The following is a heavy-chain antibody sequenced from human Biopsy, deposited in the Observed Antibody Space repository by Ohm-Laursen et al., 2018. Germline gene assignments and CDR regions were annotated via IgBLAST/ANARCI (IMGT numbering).Heavy chain of an antibody. CDR3: ARAYFYGMGTSNYFLDS. D-gene: IGHD3-10*01. CDR1: GGSVRSPDHR. CDR2: IYYSWTT. J-gene: IGHJ4*02. Sequence: SDTLSLTCAVSGGSVRSPDHRWNWVRRAPGKGLEWIGNIYYSWTTLYNPSLRGRVTMDLGRSTNHFSLKLKSVTSADTAVYFCARAYFYGMGTSNYFLDSWGQGALVTVSS. V-gene: IGHV4-39*02.